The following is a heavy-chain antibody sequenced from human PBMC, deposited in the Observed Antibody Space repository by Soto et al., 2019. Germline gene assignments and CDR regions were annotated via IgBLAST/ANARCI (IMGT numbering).Heavy chain of an antibody. CDR2: ISSNGNT. D-gene: IGHD6-19*01. J-gene: IGHJ4*02. CDR1: DGSISGNF. CDR3: AREVWVAGLLYYFDF. Sequence: SETLSLTCTVSDGSISGNFLAWIRQPAGKGLEWIGRISSNGNTDYNPSLKSRVTMSIDTSKNHFSLDLISVTASDTAIYYCAREVWVAGLLYYFDFWGQGTLVTVSS. V-gene: IGHV4-4*07.